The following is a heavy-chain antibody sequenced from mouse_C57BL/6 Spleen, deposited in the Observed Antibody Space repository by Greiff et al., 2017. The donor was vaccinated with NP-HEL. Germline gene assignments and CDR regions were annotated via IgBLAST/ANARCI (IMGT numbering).Heavy chain of an antibody. D-gene: IGHD4-1*01. J-gene: IGHJ4*01. CDR2: IYPGSGNT. Sequence: QVQLQQSGPELVKPGASVKISCKASGYTFTDYYINWVKQRPGQGLEWLGWIYPGSGNTKYNEKFKGKATLTVDTSSSTAYMQLSSLTSEDSAVYFCARVGEWAMDYWGQGTSVTVSS. V-gene: IGHV1-84*01. CDR1: GYTFTDYY. CDR3: ARVGEWAMDY.